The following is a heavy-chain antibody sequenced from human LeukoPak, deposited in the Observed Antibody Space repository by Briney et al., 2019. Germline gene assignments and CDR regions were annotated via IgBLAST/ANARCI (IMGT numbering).Heavy chain of an antibody. CDR2: ISSSGSTI. Sequence: GSLRLSCAASGFTLRSYGMSWVRQAPGKGLEWVSYISSSGSTIYYADSVKGRFTISRDNAKNSLYLQMNSLRAEDTAVYYCAREGGWLQLMRRMDDAFDIWGQGTMVTVSS. D-gene: IGHD5-24*01. V-gene: IGHV3-48*04. CDR3: AREGGWLQLMRRMDDAFDI. CDR1: GFTLRSYG. J-gene: IGHJ3*02.